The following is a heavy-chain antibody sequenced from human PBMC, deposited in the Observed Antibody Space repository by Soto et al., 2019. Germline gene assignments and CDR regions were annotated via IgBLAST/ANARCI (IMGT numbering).Heavy chain of an antibody. D-gene: IGHD6-13*01. CDR3: ASGGSAAAGTPSDY. CDR1: GFTFSSYS. Sequence: LRLSCAASGFTFSSYSMNWVGQAPGKGLEWVSYISSSSSTIYYADSVKGRFTISRDNAKNSLYLQMNSLRAEDTAVYYCASGGSAAAGTPSDYWGQGTLVTVSS. CDR2: ISSSSSTI. J-gene: IGHJ4*02. V-gene: IGHV3-48*04.